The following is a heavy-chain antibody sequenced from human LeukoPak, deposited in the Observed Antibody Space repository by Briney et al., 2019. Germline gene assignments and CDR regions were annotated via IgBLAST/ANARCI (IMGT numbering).Heavy chain of an antibody. CDR3: ARDCSSTSCYKVFDY. J-gene: IGHJ4*02. Sequence: ASVKVSCKASDYTFTSYGISWVRQAPGQGLEWMGWISGYNGNTNYAQNFQGRVTMTTDTSTSTAYMELRSLRSDDTAMYYCARDCSSTSCYKVFDYWGQGTLVTVSP. CDR1: DYTFTSYG. D-gene: IGHD2-2*02. CDR2: ISGYNGNT. V-gene: IGHV1-18*01.